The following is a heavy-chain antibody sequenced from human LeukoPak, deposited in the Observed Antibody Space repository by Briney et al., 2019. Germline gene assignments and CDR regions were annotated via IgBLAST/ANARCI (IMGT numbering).Heavy chain of an antibody. CDR1: GGSISSYY. CDR2: IYTSGST. Sequence: SETLSLTCTVSGGSISSYYWSWIRQPAGKGLEWIGRIYTSGSTNYNPSLKNRVTISVDKSKNQFSLRLSSVTAADTAVYYCAREGWEPLRAFDIWGQGTMVTVSS. J-gene: IGHJ3*02. V-gene: IGHV4-4*07. D-gene: IGHD1-26*01. CDR3: AREGWEPLRAFDI.